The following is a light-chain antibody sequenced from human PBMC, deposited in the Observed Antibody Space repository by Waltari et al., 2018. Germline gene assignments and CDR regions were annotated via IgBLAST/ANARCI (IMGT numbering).Light chain of an antibody. Sequence: QPVLTQPPSASGTPGQRVTISCSGSSPNIGSTYVYCYQQLPGTTPKLLIYRNNQRPSGVPDRFSGSKSGTSASLAISGLRSEDEADYYCAAWDDSLSGSYVFGTGTKVTVL. V-gene: IGLV1-47*01. CDR3: AAWDDSLSGSYV. CDR2: RNN. J-gene: IGLJ1*01. CDR1: SPNIGSTY.